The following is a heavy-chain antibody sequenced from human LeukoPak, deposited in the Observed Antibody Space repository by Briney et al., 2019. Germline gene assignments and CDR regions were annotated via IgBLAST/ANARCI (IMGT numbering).Heavy chain of an antibody. J-gene: IGHJ6*02. CDR3: GHRRESYDYHGVDV. CDR2: TYWNGDK. CDR1: GLSLSTGGVG. D-gene: IGHD3-10*01. Sequence: SGPTLVKPTETLTLTCTFSGLSLSTGGVGVVWIRQPLGKALEWLAVTYWNGDKRYNPSLKYRLTISKDTSKNQEVLTMTNMDPVDTAIYYCGHRRESYDYHGVDVWGQGTTVTVSS. V-gene: IGHV2-5*01.